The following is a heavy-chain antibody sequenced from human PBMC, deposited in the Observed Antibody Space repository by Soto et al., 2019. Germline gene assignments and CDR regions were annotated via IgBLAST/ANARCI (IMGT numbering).Heavy chain of an antibody. J-gene: IGHJ4*02. V-gene: IGHV1-3*01. CDR3: TSSSERGY. Sequence: QVKLVQSGAEVKKPGASVKVSCKTSGYTYTEYTIHWVRQAPGQGLEWMGWINVGNGNAKYSQKFQGRVTMTRDTSASTVDMELSSLGSEDTAVYYCTSSSERGYWGQGTLVTVSS. CDR2: INVGNGNA. CDR1: GYTYTEYT.